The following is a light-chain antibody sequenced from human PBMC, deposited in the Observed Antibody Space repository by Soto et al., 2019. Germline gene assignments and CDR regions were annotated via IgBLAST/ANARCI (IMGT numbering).Light chain of an antibody. V-gene: IGKV1-39*01. CDR1: QSVSSH. CDR3: QQSYSTPPT. J-gene: IGKJ5*01. CDR2: RAS. Sequence: IHLTHSPSSLSASLGDIVTITFRAIQSVSSHLNWYQQKPGKAPKVLMYRASSLQSGVPSRFSGSGSGTDFTLTISSLQPEDFATYYCQQSYSTPPTFGQGTRLEIK.